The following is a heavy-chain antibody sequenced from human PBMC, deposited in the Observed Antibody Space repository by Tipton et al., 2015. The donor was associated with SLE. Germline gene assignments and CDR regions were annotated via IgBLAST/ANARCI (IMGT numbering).Heavy chain of an antibody. V-gene: IGHV3-7*01. J-gene: IGHJ4*02. CDR3: ARKALTTVTFFDY. D-gene: IGHD4-17*01. Sequence: SLRLSCAASGFTFSSYAMSWVRQAPGKGLEWVANIKEDGSEKYYVDSVKGRFTISRDNAKNSLYLQMNSLGAEDTAVYYCARKALTTVTFFDYWGQGTLLTVSS. CDR1: GFTFSSYA. CDR2: IKEDGSEK.